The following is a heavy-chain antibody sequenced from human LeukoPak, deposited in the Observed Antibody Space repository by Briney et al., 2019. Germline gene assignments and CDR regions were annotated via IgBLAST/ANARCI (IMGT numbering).Heavy chain of an antibody. D-gene: IGHD6-6*01. CDR1: GFTVSSNY. J-gene: IGHJ4*02. CDR2: IYSGGST. CDR3: ARGRFSSSSPGYYFDY. V-gene: IGHV3-53*01. Sequence: GGSLRLSCAASGFTVSSNYMSWVRQAPGKGLEWVSVIYSGGSTYYADSVKGRFTISRDNSKNTLYLQMNSLRAEDTAVYYCARGRFSSSSPGYYFDYWGQGTLVTVSS.